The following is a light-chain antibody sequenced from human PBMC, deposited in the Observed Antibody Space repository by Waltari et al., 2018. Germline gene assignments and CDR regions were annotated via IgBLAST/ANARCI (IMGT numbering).Light chain of an antibody. CDR2: KAA. CDR3: LQYNGEPRT. Sequence: DIQMTQSPSTLSASVGDRVTITCRASQNINTWLAWHQQKPGKAPKLLNYKAASLESGVPSRFSGSGSGTEYTLTISSLQPDDFATYYCLQYNGEPRTFGQGTKVEVK. CDR1: QNINTW. V-gene: IGKV1-5*03. J-gene: IGKJ1*01.